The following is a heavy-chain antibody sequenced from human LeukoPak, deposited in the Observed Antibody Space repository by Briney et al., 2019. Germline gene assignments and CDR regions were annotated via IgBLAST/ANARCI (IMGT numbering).Heavy chain of an antibody. Sequence: ASVKVSCKASGYTFTSCDINWARQATGQGLEWMGWMNPNSGNTGYAQKFQGRVTMTRNTSISTAYMELSSLRSEDTAVYYCARLDCSGGSCYSPYYYGVDVWGQGTTVTVSS. J-gene: IGHJ6*02. D-gene: IGHD2-15*01. CDR1: GYTFTSCD. CDR3: ARLDCSGGSCYSPYYYGVDV. V-gene: IGHV1-8*01. CDR2: MNPNSGNT.